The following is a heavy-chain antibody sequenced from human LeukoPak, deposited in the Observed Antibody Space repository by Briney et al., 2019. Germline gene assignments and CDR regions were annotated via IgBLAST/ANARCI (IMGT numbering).Heavy chain of an antibody. CDR1: GFTFSSYG. D-gene: IGHD6-25*01. CDR2: IWYDGSNK. V-gene: IGHV3-33*06. Sequence: PGGSLRLSCAASGFTFSSYGMHWVRQAPGKGLEWVAVIWYDGSNKYYADSVKGRFTISRDNSKNTLYLQMNSLRAEDKGVYYCAKGSADVRPYYFDYWGQGTLVTVSS. CDR3: AKGSADVRPYYFDY. J-gene: IGHJ4*02.